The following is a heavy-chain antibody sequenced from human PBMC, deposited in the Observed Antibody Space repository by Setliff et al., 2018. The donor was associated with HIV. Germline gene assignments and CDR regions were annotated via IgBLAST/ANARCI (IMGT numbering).Heavy chain of an antibody. J-gene: IGHJ6*02. V-gene: IGHV3-7*01. CDR2: IKYDGSEN. D-gene: IGHD2-15*01. CDR1: GFTFSSYW. Sequence: GESLKISCAASGFTFSSYWMNWVRQAPGKGLEWVATIKYDGSENTYVDSVKGRFTISRDNAKNSLFLQMNSLRVDDTAVYFCSRIRWSYYGMDVWGQGTTVTVSS. CDR3: SRIRWSYYGMDV.